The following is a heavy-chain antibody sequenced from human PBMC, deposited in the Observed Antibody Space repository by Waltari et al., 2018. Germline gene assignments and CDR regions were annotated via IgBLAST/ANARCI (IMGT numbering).Heavy chain of an antibody. CDR2: ISGAGTT. CDR3: ATYYDGSGFTPGAMDV. D-gene: IGHD3-22*01. Sequence: EVQVVESGGGLIQPGGSLSLSCATSAFIAISKYMSWVRQAPGKGLEWVSVISGAGTTYYADAVKGRFTISRDNSRNTVNLQMNSLRADDTAVYYCATYYDGSGFTPGAMDVWGQGTTVTVSS. J-gene: IGHJ6*02. CDR1: AFIAISKY. V-gene: IGHV3-53*01.